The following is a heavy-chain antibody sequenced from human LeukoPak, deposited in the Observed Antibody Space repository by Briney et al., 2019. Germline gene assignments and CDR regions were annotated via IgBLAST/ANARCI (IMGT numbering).Heavy chain of an antibody. CDR2: ISASYGNT. V-gene: IGHV1-18*04. D-gene: IGHD5-18*01. CDR1: GWILTSYG. CDR3: ASTGDTAMDY. Sequence: VAVNVSLKACGWILTSYGISWVRQAAGQGREWVGWISASYGNTNYAQKLQGRVTMTTNTSTSTDYMELRSLRSDDTAVYYCASTGDTAMDYWGQGTLVTVSS. J-gene: IGHJ4*02.